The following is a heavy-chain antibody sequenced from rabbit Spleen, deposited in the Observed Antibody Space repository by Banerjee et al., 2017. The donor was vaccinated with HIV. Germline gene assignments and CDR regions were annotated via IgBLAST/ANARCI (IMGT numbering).Heavy chain of an antibody. Sequence: QLKETGGGLVQPGGSLTLSCKASGFDVSSDYLSWVRQAPGKGLEWIGFIYFGSATTYYATWVNGRFTISSHNAQNTLYLQLTSLTAADTATYFCVRGASSSGYYSLWGPGTLVTVS. J-gene: IGHJ4*01. CDR2: IYFGSATT. V-gene: IGHV1S7*01. CDR1: GFDVSSDY. CDR3: VRGASSSGYYSL. D-gene: IGHD1-1*01.